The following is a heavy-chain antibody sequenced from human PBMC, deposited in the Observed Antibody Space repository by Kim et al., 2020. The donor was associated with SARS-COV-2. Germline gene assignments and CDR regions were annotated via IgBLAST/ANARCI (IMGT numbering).Heavy chain of an antibody. V-gene: IGHV3-9*01. J-gene: IGHJ4*02. CDR2: ISWNSGSI. CDR1: GFTFDDYA. Sequence: GGSLRLSCAASGFTFDDYAMHWVRQAPGKGLEWVSGISWNSGSIGYADSVKGRFTISRDNAKNSLYLQMNSLRAEDTALYYCAKDMGSGLRTFFDYWGQGTLVTVSS. CDR3: AKDMGSGLRTFFDY. D-gene: IGHD5-12*01.